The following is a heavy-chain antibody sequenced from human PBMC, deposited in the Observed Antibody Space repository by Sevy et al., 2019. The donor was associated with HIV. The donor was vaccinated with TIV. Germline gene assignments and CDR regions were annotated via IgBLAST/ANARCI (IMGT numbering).Heavy chain of an antibody. Sequence: ASVKVSCKVSGYTLTELSMHWVRQAPGKGLEWMGGFDPEDGETIYAQKFQGRVTMTEDTSTDTVYMELSSLRSEDTAVYYCATGTVGATRGYYYYGMDVWGQGTTVTVSS. CDR3: ATGTVGATRGYYYYGMDV. J-gene: IGHJ6*02. CDR2: FDPEDGET. CDR1: GYTLTELS. D-gene: IGHD1-26*01. V-gene: IGHV1-24*01.